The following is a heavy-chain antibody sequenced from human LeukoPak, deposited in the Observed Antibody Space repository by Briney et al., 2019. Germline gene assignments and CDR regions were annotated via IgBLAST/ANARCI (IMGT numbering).Heavy chain of an antibody. CDR3: ALSYGEGGFDY. Sequence: GGSLRLSCAGSGFTFSNFGMHWVRQAPGKGLEWVSSISSSSSYIYYADSVKGRFTISRDNAKNSLYLQMNSLRAEDTAVYYCALSYGEGGFDYWGQGTLVTVSS. V-gene: IGHV3-21*01. D-gene: IGHD4-17*01. CDR1: GFTFSNFG. CDR2: ISSSSSYI. J-gene: IGHJ4*02.